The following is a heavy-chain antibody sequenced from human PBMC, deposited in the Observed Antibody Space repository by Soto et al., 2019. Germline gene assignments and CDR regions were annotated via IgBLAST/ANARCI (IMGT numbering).Heavy chain of an antibody. V-gene: IGHV3-7*01. J-gene: IGHJ3*02. CDR2: IKQDGSEK. Sequence: PGGSLRLSCAASGFSFSGYWMSWVRQAPGKGLEWVSNIKQDGSEKYYVDSAKGRFTISRDNAKNSLFLQMNSLRAEDTAVYYCAGAYASVVVGEANHAGRYDAFDIWGQGTMVTVSS. CDR3: AGAYASVVVGEANHAGRYDAFDI. CDR1: GFSFSGYW. D-gene: IGHD2-15*01.